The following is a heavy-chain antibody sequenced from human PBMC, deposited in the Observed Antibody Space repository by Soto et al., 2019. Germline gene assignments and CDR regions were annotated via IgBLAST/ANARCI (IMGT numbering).Heavy chain of an antibody. Sequence: PAETLSLTCTVSGGSISSYDWSWIRQPAGKGLEWIGRIYTSGSTNYNPSLKSRVTMSVDTYKNQFSLKLRSVTAADTDVYYCARGVLGYYYDSSGGHAFDIWGQGTMVTVSS. CDR3: ARGVLGYYYDSSGGHAFDI. CDR1: GGSISSYD. D-gene: IGHD3-22*01. V-gene: IGHV4-4*07. CDR2: IYTSGST. J-gene: IGHJ3*02.